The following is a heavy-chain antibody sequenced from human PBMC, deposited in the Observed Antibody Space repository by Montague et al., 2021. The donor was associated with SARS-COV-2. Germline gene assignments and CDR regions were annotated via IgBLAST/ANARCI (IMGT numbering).Heavy chain of an antibody. V-gene: IGHV3-30*04. Sequence: SLRLSCAASRLPFNGYAMHWVRQAPGKGLEWLTFISHDESNHRYADSVKGRFTISRDNSKNTLYLQMDSLRPEDTAVYYCAREGYRSGSFYIDYWGRGTLVTVSS. D-gene: IGHD1-26*01. J-gene: IGHJ4*01. CDR3: AREGYRSGSFYIDY. CDR2: ISHDESNH. CDR1: RLPFNGYA.